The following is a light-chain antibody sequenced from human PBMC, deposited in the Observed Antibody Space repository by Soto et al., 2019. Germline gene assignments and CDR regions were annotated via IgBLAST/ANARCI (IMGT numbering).Light chain of an antibody. V-gene: IGKV3-15*01. CDR3: QHHNNGPGT. J-gene: IGKJ1*01. CDR1: QCTNK. CDR2: GAS. Sequence: CRASQCTNKLAGYQQKPGQAPRLLIYGASTRATGIPARFSGSGSGTEFALTISSLQAQECAVHYCQHHNNGPGTGGRGTKVDIK.